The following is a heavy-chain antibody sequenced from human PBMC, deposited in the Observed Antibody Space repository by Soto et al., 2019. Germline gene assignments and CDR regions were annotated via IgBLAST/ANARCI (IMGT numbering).Heavy chain of an antibody. D-gene: IGHD3-22*01. J-gene: IGHJ3*02. CDR2: INHSGST. V-gene: IGHV4-34*01. CDR3: ARGDGGGYYLYAFDI. Sequence: NPSETLSLTCAVYGGSFSGYYWSWIRQPPGKGLEWIGEINHSGSTNYNPSLKSRVTISVDTSKNQFSLKLSSVTAADTAVYYCARGDGGGYYLYAFDIWGQGTMVTVSS. CDR1: GGSFSGYY.